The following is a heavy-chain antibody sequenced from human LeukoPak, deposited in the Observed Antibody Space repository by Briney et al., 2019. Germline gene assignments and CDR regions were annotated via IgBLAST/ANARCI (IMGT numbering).Heavy chain of an antibody. CDR2: TAYEGGEK. J-gene: IGHJ4*02. CDR3: ARDGDRHLTFDY. D-gene: IGHD3-10*01. Sequence: GGSLRLSCAASGSAFSSHLLHWVRQAPGKGLEWVAGTAYEGGEKYYADSVSGRFISRDNSDNTVYLQMNGLRLEDTAVYFCARDGDRHLTFDYWGRGTLVTVSS. V-gene: IGHV3-30*01. CDR1: GSAFSSHL.